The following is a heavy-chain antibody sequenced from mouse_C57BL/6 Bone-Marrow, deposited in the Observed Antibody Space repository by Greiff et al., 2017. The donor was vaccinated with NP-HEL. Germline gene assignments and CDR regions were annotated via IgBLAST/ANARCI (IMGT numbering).Heavy chain of an antibody. V-gene: IGHV5-17*01. CDR1: GFTFSDYG. D-gene: IGHD2-13*01. CDR2: ISSGSSTI. CDR3: ARPVTNPAWYAY. J-gene: IGHJ3*01. Sequence: EVQGVESGGGLVKPGGSLKLSCAASGFTFSDYGMHWVRQAPEKGLEWVAYISSGSSTIYYADTVKGRFPISRDNAKNTRFLQMTRLRAEDTAMYYCARPVTNPAWYAYWGQGTLVTVSA.